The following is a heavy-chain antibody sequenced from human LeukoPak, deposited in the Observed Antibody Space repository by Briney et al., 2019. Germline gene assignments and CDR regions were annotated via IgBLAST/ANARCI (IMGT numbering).Heavy chain of an antibody. D-gene: IGHD3-10*01. Sequence: SVKVSCKASGGTFSSYAISWVRQAPGQGLEWMGGIIPIFGTANYAQKFQGRVTITADKSTSTAYMELSSLRSEDTAVYYCASVMTNYYGSGSYYPWRWGQGTLVTVSS. CDR3: ASVMTNYYGSGSYYPWR. CDR2: IIPIFGTA. V-gene: IGHV1-69*06. J-gene: IGHJ4*02. CDR1: GGTFSSYA.